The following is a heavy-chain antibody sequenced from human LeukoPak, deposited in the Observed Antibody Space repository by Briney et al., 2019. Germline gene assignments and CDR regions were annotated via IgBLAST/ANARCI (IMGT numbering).Heavy chain of an antibody. CDR3: ARQETYYYDSSGYYFDY. V-gene: IGHV3-21*01. CDR2: ISSSSSYI. D-gene: IGHD3-22*01. CDR1: GFTFSSYS. Sequence: GGSLRLSCAASGFTFSSYSMNWVRQAPGKGLEWVSSISSSSSYIYYADSVKGRFTISRDNAKNSLYLQMNSLRAEDTAMYYCARQETYYYDSSGYYFDYWGQGTLVTVSS. J-gene: IGHJ4*02.